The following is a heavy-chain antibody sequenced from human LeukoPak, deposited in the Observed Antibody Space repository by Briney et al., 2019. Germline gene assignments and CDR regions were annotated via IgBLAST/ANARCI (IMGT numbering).Heavy chain of an antibody. CDR2: ISWNSGSI. J-gene: IGHJ3*02. V-gene: IGHV3-9*01. D-gene: IGHD3-16*02. Sequence: GGSLRLSCAASGFTFDDYAVHWVRQAPGKGLEWVSGISWNSGSIGYADSVKGRFTISRDNAKNSLYLQMNSLRAEDTALYYCAKDIRGELSPIDAFDIWGQGTMVTVSS. CDR1: GFTFDDYA. CDR3: AKDIRGELSPIDAFDI.